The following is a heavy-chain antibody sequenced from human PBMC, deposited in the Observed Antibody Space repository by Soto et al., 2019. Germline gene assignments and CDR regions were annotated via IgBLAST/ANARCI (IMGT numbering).Heavy chain of an antibody. V-gene: IGHV1-18*01. D-gene: IGHD2-15*01. J-gene: IGHJ4*02. CDR2: ISAYNGNT. CDR1: GYTFTNFG. Sequence: EASVKVSCKTSGYTFTNFGLSWVRQAPGQGLEWMGWISAYNGNTNYAQKFQGRVTITADKSTSTAYIELSSLRSEDTAVYYCARDKDSAPDYWGQGTLVTVSS. CDR3: ARDKDSAPDY.